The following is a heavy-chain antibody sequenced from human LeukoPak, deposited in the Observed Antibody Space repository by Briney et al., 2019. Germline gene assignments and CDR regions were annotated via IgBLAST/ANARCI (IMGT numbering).Heavy chain of an antibody. Sequence: GGSLRLSCVASGFTFSNYAMTWVRQAPGKGLEWVSGISGSGTYTYYSDSVRGRFTISRDNSKNTLYLQMDTLRAEDTAVYYCARANWNDGGEVAYWDQGTLGSVSS. J-gene: IGHJ4*02. V-gene: IGHV3-23*01. D-gene: IGHD1-1*01. CDR2: ISGSGTYT. CDR3: ARANWNDGGEVAY. CDR1: GFTFSNYA.